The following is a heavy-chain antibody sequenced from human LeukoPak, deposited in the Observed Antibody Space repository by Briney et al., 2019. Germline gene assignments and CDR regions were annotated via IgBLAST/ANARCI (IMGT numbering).Heavy chain of an antibody. D-gene: IGHD4-17*01. V-gene: IGHV1-8*01. CDR3: ARRSGATVTTYWFDP. CDR2: MNPNSGNT. Sequence: ASVTVFCKASGYTFTSYDINWVRQATGQGLEWMGWMNPNSGNTGYAQKFQGRVTMTRNTSISTAYMELSSLRSEDTAVYYCARRSGATVTTYWFDPWGQGTLVTVSS. CDR1: GYTFTSYD. J-gene: IGHJ5*02.